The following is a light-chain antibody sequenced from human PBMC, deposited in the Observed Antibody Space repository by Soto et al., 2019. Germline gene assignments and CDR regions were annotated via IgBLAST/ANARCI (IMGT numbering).Light chain of an antibody. J-gene: IGKJ1*01. CDR3: LQHNSYPWT. V-gene: IGKV1-17*01. CDR2: LTY. Sequence: DIQMTQSPSSLSASVGDRVTITCRASQGIGNDLGWYQQKPGKAPKRLIYLTYSLQTGVPSRFSGSGSGTEFSLTISSLQPEDSATYFCLQHNSYPWTFGQGTKVEIK. CDR1: QGIGND.